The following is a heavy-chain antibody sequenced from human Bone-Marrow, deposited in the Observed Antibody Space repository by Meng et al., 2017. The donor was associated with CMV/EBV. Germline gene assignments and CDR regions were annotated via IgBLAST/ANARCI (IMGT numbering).Heavy chain of an antibody. CDR2: IIPILGIA. Sequence: SVKVSCKASGGTFSSYAISWVRQAPGQGLEWMGGIIPILGIANYAQKFQGRVTITADKSTSTAYMELSSLRSEDTAVYSCARGRRGGCSSTSCYEFYYYYYGMDVWGQGTTVTVSS. D-gene: IGHD2-2*01. J-gene: IGHJ6*02. CDR3: ARGRRGGCSSTSCYEFYYYYYGMDV. CDR1: GGTFSSYA. V-gene: IGHV1-69*10.